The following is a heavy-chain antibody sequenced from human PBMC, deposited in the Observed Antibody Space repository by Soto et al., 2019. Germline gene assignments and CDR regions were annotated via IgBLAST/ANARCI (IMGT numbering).Heavy chain of an antibody. CDR3: ARGEGSTYYYDSSGYLHPFDY. Sequence: QVQLVQSGAEVKKPGASVKVSCKASGYTFTSYAMHWVRQAPGQRLEWMGWINAGNGNTKYSQKFQGRVTITRDTSESTAYMELSSLRSEDTAVYYCARGEGSTYYYDSSGYLHPFDYWGQGTLVTVSS. V-gene: IGHV1-3*01. D-gene: IGHD3-22*01. J-gene: IGHJ4*02. CDR1: GYTFTSYA. CDR2: INAGNGNT.